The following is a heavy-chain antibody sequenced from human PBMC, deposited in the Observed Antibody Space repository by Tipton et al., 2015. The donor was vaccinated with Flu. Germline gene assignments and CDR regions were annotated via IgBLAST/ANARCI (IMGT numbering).Heavy chain of an antibody. V-gene: IGHV3-7*01. CDR3: VSSLVAFGGY. CDR2: IRQDGGEK. J-gene: IGHJ4*02. Sequence: GSLRLSCVASGYTFSSYWMTWVRQAPGKGLQWVANIRQDGGEKYYVDYVKGRFTISRDNAKNSLYLQMNSLRADDTAVYYCVSSLVAFGGYWGQGTLVTVSS. CDR1: GYTFSSYW. D-gene: IGHD3-3*01.